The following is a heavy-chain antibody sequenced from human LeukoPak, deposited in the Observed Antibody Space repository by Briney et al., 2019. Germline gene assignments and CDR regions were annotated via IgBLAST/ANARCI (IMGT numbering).Heavy chain of an antibody. CDR2: IKTKADGETT. V-gene: IGHV3-15*01. J-gene: IGHJ4*02. Sequence: GGSLRLSCEASGFTFSNVWMNWVRQAPGKGLEWIGRIKTKADGETTEYIAPVKGRFTISRDDSKNTVYLQMNSLKTEDTALYYCVTRVKSTGDYWGQGTQGTVSS. D-gene: IGHD1-1*01. CDR3: VTRVKSTGDY. CDR1: GFTFSNVW.